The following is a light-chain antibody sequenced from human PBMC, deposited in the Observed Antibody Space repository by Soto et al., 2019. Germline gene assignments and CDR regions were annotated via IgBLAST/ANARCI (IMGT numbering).Light chain of an antibody. CDR2: AAS. J-gene: IGKJ1*01. Sequence: DIQMTQSPSSLSASVGDRVTITCRASQGNSNYLAWYQQKPGKVPKLLIYAASTLQSGVPSRFSGSGSGPDFTLTISSLQPGDVATYYCQMYNSAPPWTFGQGTKVEIK. CDR3: QMYNSAPPWT. V-gene: IGKV1-27*01. CDR1: QGNSNY.